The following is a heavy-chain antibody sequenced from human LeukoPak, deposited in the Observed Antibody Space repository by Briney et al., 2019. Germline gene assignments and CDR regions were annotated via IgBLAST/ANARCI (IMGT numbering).Heavy chain of an antibody. Sequence: PSETLSLTCTVSGGSISSGDYYWSWIRQPPGKGLEWIGYIYYSGSTNYNPSLKSRVTISVDTSKNQFSLKLSSVTAADTAVYYCARDGVNDSSGYLPFDIWGQGTMVTVSS. CDR2: IYYSGST. D-gene: IGHD3-22*01. CDR3: ARDGVNDSSGYLPFDI. J-gene: IGHJ3*02. CDR1: GGSISSGDYY. V-gene: IGHV4-61*08.